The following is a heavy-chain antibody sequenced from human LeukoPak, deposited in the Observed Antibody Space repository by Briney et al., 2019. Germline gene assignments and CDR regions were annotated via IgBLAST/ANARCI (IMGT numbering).Heavy chain of an antibody. V-gene: IGHV3-23*01. Sequence: GGSLRLSCAASGFTFSSYGMSWVRQTPGKGLEWVSTITGSGGSTYYADSVKGRFTISRDNSKNTLYLQMNSLRAEDTAVYYCAKDRSWLRYFDWQVFDYWGQGTLVTVSS. CDR3: AKDRSWLRYFDWQVFDY. J-gene: IGHJ4*02. D-gene: IGHD3-9*01. CDR1: GFTFSSYG. CDR2: ITGSGGST.